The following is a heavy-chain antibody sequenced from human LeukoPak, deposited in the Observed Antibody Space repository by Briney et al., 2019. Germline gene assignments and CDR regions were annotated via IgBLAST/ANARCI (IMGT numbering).Heavy chain of an antibody. CDR2: ISWNSGSI. V-gene: IGHV3-9*01. CDR1: GFTFDDYA. J-gene: IGHJ4*02. CDR3: ATGKWELPDY. D-gene: IGHD1-26*01. Sequence: GGSLRLSCAASGFTFDDYAMHWVRQAPGKGLEWVSGISWNSGSIGYADSVKGRFTISRDNAKNSLYLQMNSLRAEDTALYYCATGKWELPDYWGQGTLVTVSS.